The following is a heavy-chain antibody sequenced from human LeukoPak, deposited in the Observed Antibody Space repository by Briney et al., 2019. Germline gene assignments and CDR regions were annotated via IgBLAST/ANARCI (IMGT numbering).Heavy chain of an antibody. CDR2: IYTSGST. Sequence: SETLSLTCTVSGGSISSGSYYWSWIRQPAGKGLEWIGRIYTSGSTNYNPSLKSRVTISVDTSKNQFSLKLSSVTAADTAVYYCARQYSSGWYGVDYWGQGTWSPSPQ. J-gene: IGHJ4*02. V-gene: IGHV4-61*02. D-gene: IGHD6-19*01. CDR1: GGSISSGSYY. CDR3: ARQYSSGWYGVDY.